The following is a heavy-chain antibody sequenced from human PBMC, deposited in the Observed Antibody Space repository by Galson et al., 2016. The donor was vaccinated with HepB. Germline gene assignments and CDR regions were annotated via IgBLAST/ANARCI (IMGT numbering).Heavy chain of an antibody. D-gene: IGHD2-15*01. J-gene: IGHJ3*01. V-gene: IGHV1-69*13. CDR1: GGTFSNYA. CDR2: IIPIFGTA. Sequence: SVKVSCKASGGTFSNYAVSWVRQAPGQGLEWLGGIIPIFGTANYAQKFQGRFTITVDGSTSTAYMELSSLRSEDTAGYYWAGGGRGGKVVRPWPYNFWGQGTMVTVSS. CDR3: AGGGRGGKVVRPWPYNF.